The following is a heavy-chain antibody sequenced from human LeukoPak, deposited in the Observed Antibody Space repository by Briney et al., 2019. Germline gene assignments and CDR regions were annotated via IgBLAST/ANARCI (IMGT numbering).Heavy chain of an antibody. V-gene: IGHV3-23*01. CDR3: AKESDESRYCSSTNCYPFDY. Sequence: GGSLRLSCAASGFTFSIYAMSWVRQAPGKGLEWVSAISGTGDSTDYADSVKGRFTISRDNSKNTLYLQLNSLRAEDTAVYYCAKESDESRYCSSTNCYPFDYWGQGTLVAVSS. J-gene: IGHJ4*02. CDR2: ISGTGDST. D-gene: IGHD2-2*01. CDR1: GFTFSIYA.